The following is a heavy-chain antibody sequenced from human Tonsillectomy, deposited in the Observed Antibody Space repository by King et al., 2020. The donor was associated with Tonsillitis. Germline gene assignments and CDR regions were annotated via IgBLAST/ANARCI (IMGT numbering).Heavy chain of an antibody. J-gene: IGHJ4*02. Sequence: VQLVESGGGLVQPGGSLRLSCAASGFTFSSYSMNWVRQAPGKGLEWVSYIHKGGTTIYYADSVKGRFTISRDNAKNSLSLQMSSLRAEDTAVYYCARDPHSLDYWGQGTLVTVSS. CDR1: GFTFSSYS. D-gene: IGHD5-18*01. V-gene: IGHV3-48*01. CDR2: IHKGGTTI. CDR3: ARDPHSLDY.